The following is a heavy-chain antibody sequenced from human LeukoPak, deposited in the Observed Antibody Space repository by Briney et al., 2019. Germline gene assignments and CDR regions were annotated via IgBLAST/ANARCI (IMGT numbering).Heavy chain of an antibody. Sequence: SSETLSLTCTVSGYSISSDYYWGWIRQPPGKGLEWIGTIYHSGSTYYNPSLKSRVTISVDTSKNQFSLKLSSATAADTAVYYCARDILATSIAAPYYWGQGTLVTVSS. J-gene: IGHJ4*02. CDR3: ARDILATSIAAPYY. CDR2: IYHSGST. D-gene: IGHD6-13*01. CDR1: GYSISSDYY. V-gene: IGHV4-38-2*02.